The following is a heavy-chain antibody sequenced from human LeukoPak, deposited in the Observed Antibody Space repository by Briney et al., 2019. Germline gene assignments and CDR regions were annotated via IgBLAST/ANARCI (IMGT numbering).Heavy chain of an antibody. J-gene: IGHJ4*02. CDR2: INPNSGGT. CDR1: GYTFTGYY. V-gene: IGHV1-2*02. CDR3: ARRYFGSESYYTDY. D-gene: IGHD3-10*01. Sequence: GASVKVSCKASGYTFTGYYMHWVRQAPGQGLEWMGWINPNSGGTNYAQKFQGRVTMTRDTSISTAYMERNRLRSDDTAVYYCARRYFGSESYYTDYRGQGTLVTVSA.